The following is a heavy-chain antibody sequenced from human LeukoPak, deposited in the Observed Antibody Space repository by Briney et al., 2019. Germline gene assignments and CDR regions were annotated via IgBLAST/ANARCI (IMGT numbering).Heavy chain of an antibody. CDR1: GFTFSDYY. J-gene: IGHJ4*02. D-gene: IGHD2-21*02. V-gene: IGHV3-11*01. CDR2: ISSSASTI. CDR3: TRSCGGDCYYFDY. Sequence: GGSLRLSCAASGFTFSDYYMSWIRQAPGKGLEWVSYISSSASTIYYADSVKGRFTISRDNAKNSLHLQMNSLRAEDTAVYYCTRSCGGDCYYFDYWGQGTLVTVSS.